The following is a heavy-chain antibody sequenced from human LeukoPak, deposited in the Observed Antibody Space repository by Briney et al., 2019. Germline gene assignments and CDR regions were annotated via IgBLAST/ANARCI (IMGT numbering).Heavy chain of an antibody. V-gene: IGHV1-18*01. Sequence: ASVKVSCEPSGYTLTSYGINWMRPAPGQGLEWMGWISTQSGNTNYAQKVQGRLTLTTDRSTNTAYMELRSLRSDDTAVYYCARGAYGDKWGQGTMVTVSS. J-gene: IGHJ4*02. D-gene: IGHD4-17*01. CDR3: ARGAYGDK. CDR2: ISTQSGNT. CDR1: GYTLTSYG.